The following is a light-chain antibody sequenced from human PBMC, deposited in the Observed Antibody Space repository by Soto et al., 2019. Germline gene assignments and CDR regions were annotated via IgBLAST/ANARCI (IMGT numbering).Light chain of an antibody. CDR2: GAS. V-gene: IGKV3-20*01. CDR3: QQYDSSPRT. Sequence: EIVLTQSPGTLSLSPGERATLSCRASQSISSSYLAWYQQKPGQAPRLLIYGASSRATGIPDRFSGSGSGTYFTLTINRLEHEDFAVYYCQQYDSSPRTFGQGTKVEIK. J-gene: IGKJ1*01. CDR1: QSISSSY.